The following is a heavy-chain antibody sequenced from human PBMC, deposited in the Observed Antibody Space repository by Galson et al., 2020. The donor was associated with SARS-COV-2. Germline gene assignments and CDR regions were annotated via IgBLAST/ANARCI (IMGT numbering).Heavy chain of an antibody. V-gene: IGHV3-21*01. J-gene: IGHJ6*02. CDR3: AREASWAMFAMDV. D-gene: IGHD3-10*02. CDR2: ISSGSDYI. Sequence: GGSLRLSCAVSGFTFSSYTMTWVRQAPGKGLEWVSSISSGSDYIYNADSVKGRFTISRDNAKNLLYLQMNSLRAEDTAVYYCAREASWAMFAMDVWGQGTTVTVSS. CDR1: GFTFSSYT.